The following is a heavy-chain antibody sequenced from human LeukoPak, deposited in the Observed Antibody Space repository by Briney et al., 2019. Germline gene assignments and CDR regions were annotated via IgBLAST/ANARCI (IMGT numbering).Heavy chain of an antibody. CDR3: ANHLEYCSTGSCSFFDY. V-gene: IGHV3-23*01. CDR1: GFTLSTTA. J-gene: IGHJ4*02. CDR2: ISASGDAT. D-gene: IGHD2-15*01. Sequence: GGSLRLPCAASGFTLSTTAMSWVRQAPGKGLEWVSAISASGDATYYADSVKGRFTISRDNSKSILYLQMNSLRADDTAVYYCANHLEYCSTGSCSFFDYWGQGTLVTVSS.